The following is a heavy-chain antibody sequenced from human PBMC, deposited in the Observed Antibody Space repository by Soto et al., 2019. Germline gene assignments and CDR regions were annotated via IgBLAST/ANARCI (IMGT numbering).Heavy chain of an antibody. D-gene: IGHD6-13*01. Sequence: XVKVSCKGSGYTFTDHAMHWVRQAPGQXXXXXXXXXNXXXKTXXSKXXXXXXXIXXXKXXXTVYMEMRRLRSEETAIYYCVRDRSRDFDYWGQGALVNVSS. CDR2: XXNXXXKT. J-gene: IGHJ4*02. V-gene: IGHV1-3*04. CDR3: VRDRSRDFDY. CDR1: GYTFTDHA.